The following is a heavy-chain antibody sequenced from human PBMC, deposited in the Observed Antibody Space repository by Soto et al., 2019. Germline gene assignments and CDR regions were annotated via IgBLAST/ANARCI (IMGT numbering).Heavy chain of an antibody. Sequence: ASVKVSCKASGFTFTSSAVQWVRQARGQRLEWIGWIVVGSGNTNYAQKFQERVTITRDMSTSTAYMELSSLRSEDTAVYYCAADDHIAIETYYYYGMDVWGQGTTVTVSS. V-gene: IGHV1-58*01. D-gene: IGHD5-18*01. CDR3: AADDHIAIETYYYYGMDV. CDR1: GFTFTSSA. J-gene: IGHJ6*02. CDR2: IVVGSGNT.